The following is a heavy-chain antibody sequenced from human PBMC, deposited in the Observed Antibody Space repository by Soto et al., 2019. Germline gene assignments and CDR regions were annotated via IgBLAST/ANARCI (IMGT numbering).Heavy chain of an antibody. Sequence: QVQLVESGGGVVQPGRSLRLSCAASAFTLSKFAMHWVRQAPGKGLEWVDVTSKDGINTYYADSVKGRFTISRDNSKSTIYLQMNSLRTEDTALYYCARGNMDVWGQGTTVTVSS. V-gene: IGHV3-30-3*01. CDR3: ARGNMDV. J-gene: IGHJ6*02. CDR1: AFTLSKFA. D-gene: IGHD1-1*01. CDR2: TSKDGINT.